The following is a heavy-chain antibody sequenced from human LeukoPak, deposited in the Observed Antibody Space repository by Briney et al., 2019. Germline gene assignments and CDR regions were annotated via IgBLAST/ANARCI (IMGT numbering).Heavy chain of an antibody. CDR3: ARDYADYVGYFFCDY. J-gene: IGHJ4*02. Sequence: GGSLRLSCAASGFTFNNYAMNWVRQAPGKGLEWASSISGGGETTYYADSAKGRFTISRDNSQNTLYLQMNSLRAEDTAVYYCARDYADYVGYFFCDYWGEGTLVTVSS. CDR2: ISGGGETT. D-gene: IGHD4-17*01. CDR1: GFTFNNYA. V-gene: IGHV3-23*01.